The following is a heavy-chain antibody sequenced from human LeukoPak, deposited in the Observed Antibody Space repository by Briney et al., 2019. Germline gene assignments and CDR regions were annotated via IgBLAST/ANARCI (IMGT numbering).Heavy chain of an antibody. J-gene: IGHJ4*02. CDR3: ARDSVGDLLDY. V-gene: IGHV3-48*03. Sequence: GGSLRLSCEGSGFPFSSYEMNWLRQAPGKGLEWVSHIDSGGITIYYADSVKGRFTISRDNAKNSIYLQMDSLRVEDTAIYYRARDSVGDLLDYWGQRIPVTVSS. CDR2: IDSGGITI. D-gene: IGHD4-17*01. CDR1: GFPFSSYE.